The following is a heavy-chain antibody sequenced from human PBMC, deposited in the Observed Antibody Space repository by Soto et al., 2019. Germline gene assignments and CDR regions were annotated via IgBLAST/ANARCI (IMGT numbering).Heavy chain of an antibody. CDR3: ARIHGGGAAAGTGYYYYMDV. V-gene: IGHV2-70*11. D-gene: IGHD6-13*01. CDR1: GFSLSTSGMC. CDR2: IDWDDDK. Sequence: SGPTLVNPTQTLTLTCTFSGFSLSTSGMCVSWIRQPPGKALEWLARIDWDDDKYYSTSLKTRLTISKDTSKNQVVLTMTNMDPVDTATYYCARIHGGGAAAGTGYYYYMDVWGKGTTVTVSS. J-gene: IGHJ6*03.